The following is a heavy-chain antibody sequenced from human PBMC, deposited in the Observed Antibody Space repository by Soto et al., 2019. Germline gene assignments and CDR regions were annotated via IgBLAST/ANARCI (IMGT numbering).Heavy chain of an antibody. J-gene: IGHJ3*02. CDR2: IKYSGTT. Sequence: RQPPGKGLEWIASIKYSGTTFYNPSLKSRVTLSVDTSKNQFALKLSSVTAAETAVYFCARHGPTGSSYYPFDIWCQCTMVT. CDR3: ARHGPTGSSYYPFDI. D-gene: IGHD1-26*01. V-gene: IGHV4-39*01.